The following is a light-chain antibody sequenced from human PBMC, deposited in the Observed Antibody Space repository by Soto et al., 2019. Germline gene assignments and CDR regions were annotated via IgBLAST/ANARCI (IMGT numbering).Light chain of an antibody. V-gene: IGKV3-20*01. J-gene: IGKJ5*01. CDR2: GAS. CDR1: QSISSNF. CDR3: QHYVERSPIT. Sequence: EIVLTQSPGTLSLSPGEGATLSCRASQSISSNFLAWYQQKRGQAPRLLIHGASNRATGIPDRFSGSGSGTDFTLTISRLEPEDFALYYCQHYVERSPITFGQGTRLEIK.